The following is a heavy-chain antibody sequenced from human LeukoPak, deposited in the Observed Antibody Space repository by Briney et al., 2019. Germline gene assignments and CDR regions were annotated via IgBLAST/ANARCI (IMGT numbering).Heavy chain of an antibody. Sequence: ASVKVSCKASGYTFTSYAMHWVRQAPGQRLEXXXXINAGNGNTKYSQKFQGRVTITRDTSASTAYMELSSLRSEDTAVYYCASLGLLWFGELSQWGQGTLVTVSS. CDR2: INAGNGNT. D-gene: IGHD3-10*01. CDR1: GYTFTSYA. J-gene: IGHJ4*02. CDR3: ASLGLLWFGELSQ. V-gene: IGHV1-3*01.